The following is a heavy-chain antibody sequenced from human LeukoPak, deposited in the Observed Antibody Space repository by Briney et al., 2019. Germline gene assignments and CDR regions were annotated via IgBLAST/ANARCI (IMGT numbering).Heavy chain of an antibody. Sequence: LGASVKVSCKASGYTFTSYYMHWVRQAPGQGLEWMGIINPSGGSTSYAQKFQGRVTMTRDMSTSTVYMELSSLRSEDTAVYYCTRGGPAAGLLEGNWFDPWGQGTLVTVSS. J-gene: IGHJ5*02. D-gene: IGHD6-13*01. CDR3: TRGGPAAGLLEGNWFDP. CDR1: GYTFTSYY. V-gene: IGHV1-46*01. CDR2: INPSGGST.